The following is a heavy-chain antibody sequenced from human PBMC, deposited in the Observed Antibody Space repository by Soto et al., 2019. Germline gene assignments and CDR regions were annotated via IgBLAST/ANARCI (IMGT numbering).Heavy chain of an antibody. V-gene: IGHV4-61*01. D-gene: IGHD2-15*01. CDR2: LSYSVST. CDR3: ARDYVVVVVRAFDM. Sequence: QVRLQESGPGLVNPSETLSLSCTVSGASVTTGSYYWTWIRQPPGKGLEWMGPLSYSVSTSYNPCLVGRITMAVDTSKNQLSLTLAALTAADTAMYFCARDYVVVVVRAFDMWGQGTMVTVSS. J-gene: IGHJ3*02. CDR1: GASVTTGSYY.